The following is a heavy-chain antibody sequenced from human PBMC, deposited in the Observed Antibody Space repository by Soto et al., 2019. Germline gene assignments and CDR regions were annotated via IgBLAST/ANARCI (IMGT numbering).Heavy chain of an antibody. D-gene: IGHD3-3*01. J-gene: IGHJ6*02. CDR1: GFTFSSYA. Sequence: EVQLLESGGGLVQPGGSLRLSCAASGFTFSSYAMSWVRQAPGKGLEWVSAISGSGGSTYYADSVKGRFTISRDNSKNTLYVQMTSLRGEDTAVYYCAKDQYYDFWSGYYTRADYYYGMDVWGQGTTVTVSS. CDR3: AKDQYYDFWSGYYTRADYYYGMDV. CDR2: ISGSGGST. V-gene: IGHV3-23*01.